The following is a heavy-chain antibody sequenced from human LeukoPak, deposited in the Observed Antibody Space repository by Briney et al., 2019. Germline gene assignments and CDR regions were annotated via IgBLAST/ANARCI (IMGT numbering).Heavy chain of an antibody. Sequence: ASVKVSCKVSGYTLTELSMHWLRQAPGKGLEWMRGFDPEDGETIYAQKFQGRVTMTEDTSTDTAYMELSSLRSEDTAVYYCATMIVDLPRAFDIWGQGTMVTVSS. J-gene: IGHJ3*02. D-gene: IGHD3-22*01. CDR2: FDPEDGET. CDR1: GYTLTELS. CDR3: ATMIVDLPRAFDI. V-gene: IGHV1-24*01.